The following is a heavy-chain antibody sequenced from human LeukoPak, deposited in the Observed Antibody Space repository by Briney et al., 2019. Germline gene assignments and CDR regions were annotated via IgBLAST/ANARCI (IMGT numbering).Heavy chain of an antibody. J-gene: IGHJ4*02. CDR3: AKKGETFDY. Sequence: GGSLRLSCAATGFTFRNYGMHWVRQAPGKGLEWVAIIWYDGSKKSYADSVKGRFTISRNNSKNTLYLQMNSLTVEDTAAYYCAKKGETFDYWGQGTLVTVSS. V-gene: IGHV3-30*02. CDR2: IWYDGSKK. CDR1: GFTFRNYG.